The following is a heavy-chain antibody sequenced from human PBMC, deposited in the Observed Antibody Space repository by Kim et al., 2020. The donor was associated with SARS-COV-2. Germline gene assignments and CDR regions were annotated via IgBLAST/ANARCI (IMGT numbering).Heavy chain of an antibody. CDR2: IHHSGST. D-gene: IGHD3-22*01. Sequence: SETLSLTCAVSGYSISSGYYWGWFRQPPGKGLEWIGSIHHSGSTYYNPSLKSRVGISIDTSKNQFSLRLNSVTAADTAVYYCTSKYYYDTSGFYYADWWGQGTLVTVSS. J-gene: IGHJ1*01. CDR1: GYSISSGYY. V-gene: IGHV4-38-2*01. CDR3: TSKYYYDTSGFYYADW.